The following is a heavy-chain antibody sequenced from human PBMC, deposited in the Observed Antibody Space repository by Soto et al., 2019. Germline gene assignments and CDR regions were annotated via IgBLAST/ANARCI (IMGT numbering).Heavy chain of an antibody. V-gene: IGHV2-26*01. Sequence: SGPTLVNPTETLTLTCTVSGFSLSNARMGVSWIRQPPGKALEWLAHIFSNDEKSYSTSLKSRLTISKDTSKSQVVLTMTNMDPVDTATYYCARIESRDYVGSNWFDPWGQGTLVTVSS. CDR2: IFSNDEK. CDR3: ARIESRDYVGSNWFDP. J-gene: IGHJ5*02. D-gene: IGHD4-17*01. CDR1: GFSLSNARMG.